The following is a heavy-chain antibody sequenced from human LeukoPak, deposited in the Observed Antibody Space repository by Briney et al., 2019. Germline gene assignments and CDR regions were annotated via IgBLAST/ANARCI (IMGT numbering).Heavy chain of an antibody. CDR2: LSGSGAST. CDR3: AKVTMIVLGDAFDI. Sequence: GGSLRLSCAASGFTFSSYAMTWVRQAPGQGLEWVSALSGSGASTYYADSVKGRLTISRDNSKKTVYLQMKSLRAEDTDVYYCAKVTMIVLGDAFDIWGQGTMVTVSS. D-gene: IGHD3-22*01. CDR1: GFTFSSYA. J-gene: IGHJ3*02. V-gene: IGHV3-23*01.